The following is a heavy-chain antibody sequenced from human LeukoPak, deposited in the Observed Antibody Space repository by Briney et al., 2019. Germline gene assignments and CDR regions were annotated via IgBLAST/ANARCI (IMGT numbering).Heavy chain of an antibody. Sequence: ASVKVSCKASGYTFTGYYMHWVRQAPGQGLEWMGWINPNSGGTNYAQKFQGRVTMTRDTSISTAYMELSRLRSDDTAVYYCARKGFDSSGYNSFDYWGQGTLVTVSS. J-gene: IGHJ4*02. V-gene: IGHV1-2*02. CDR2: INPNSGGT. CDR1: GYTFTGYY. D-gene: IGHD3-22*01. CDR3: ARKGFDSSGYNSFDY.